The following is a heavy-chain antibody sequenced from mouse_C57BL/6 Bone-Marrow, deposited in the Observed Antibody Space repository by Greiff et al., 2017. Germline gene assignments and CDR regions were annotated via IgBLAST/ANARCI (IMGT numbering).Heavy chain of an antibody. J-gene: IGHJ4*01. CDR1: GFSFNTYA. CDR3: VRGYYAMDY. Sequence: EVQRVESGGGLVQPKGSLKLSCAASGFSFNTYAMNWVRQAPGKGLEWVARIRSKSNNYATYYADSVKDRFTISRDDSESMLYLQMNNLKTEDTAMYYCVRGYYAMDYRGQGTSVTVSS. V-gene: IGHV10-1*01. CDR2: IRSKSNNYAT.